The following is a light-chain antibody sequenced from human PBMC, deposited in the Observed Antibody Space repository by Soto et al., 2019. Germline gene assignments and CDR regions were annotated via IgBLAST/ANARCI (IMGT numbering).Light chain of an antibody. CDR2: WAS. J-gene: IGKJ1*01. Sequence: IVITHIPVSLSVSMGERANINCKSSQNILYTSNNKNYLAWYQQKPGQPPRLLIYWASTRESGVPDRFSGSGSGTDFTLTISSLQAEDVAVYYCQQYYSTPLTFGQGTKVDIK. CDR1: QNILYTSNNKNY. V-gene: IGKV4-1*01. CDR3: QQYYSTPLT.